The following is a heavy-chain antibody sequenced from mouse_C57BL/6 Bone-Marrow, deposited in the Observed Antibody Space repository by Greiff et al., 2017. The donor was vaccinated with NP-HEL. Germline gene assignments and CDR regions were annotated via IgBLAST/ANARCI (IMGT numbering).Heavy chain of an antibody. D-gene: IGHD2-1*01. CDR1: GYTFTTYP. V-gene: IGHV1-47*01. CDR2: FHPYNDDT. Sequence: VQLQESGAELVKPGASVKMSCKASGYTFTTYPIEWVKQNHGKSLEWIGNFHPYNDDTEYNEKFKNKATLTVEKSSSTVYLELSGLTSDDSSVYYGARGGNYWYYFDYWGQGTTLTVSS. J-gene: IGHJ2*01. CDR3: ARGGNYWYYFDY.